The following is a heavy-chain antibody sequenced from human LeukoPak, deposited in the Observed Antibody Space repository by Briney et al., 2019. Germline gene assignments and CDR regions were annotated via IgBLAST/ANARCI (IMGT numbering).Heavy chain of an antibody. CDR1: GYTFTSYG. Sequence: ASVTVTFKASGYTFTSYGISWVRQAPGQGLEWMGLINSYNGNTNYAQKLQGRVTITTDTSTSTAYMELRSLRSDDTAVYYCARDPVLLWFGEPREINWFDPWGQGTLGTVSS. D-gene: IGHD3-10*01. V-gene: IGHV1-18*04. J-gene: IGHJ5*02. CDR3: ARDPVLLWFGEPREINWFDP. CDR2: INSYNGNT.